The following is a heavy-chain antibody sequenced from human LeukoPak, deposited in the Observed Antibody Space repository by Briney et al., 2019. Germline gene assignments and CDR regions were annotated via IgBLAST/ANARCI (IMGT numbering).Heavy chain of an antibody. CDR1: GDSVSSNSAA. CDR3: VAGNNWNYLRAFDI. J-gene: IGHJ3*02. Sequence: PSQTLSLTCAISGDSVSSNSAAWNWIRQSPSRGLEWLGRTYYRSKWYNDYAVSVKSRITINPDTSKNQFSLQLNSVTPEDTAVYYCVAGNNWNYLRAFDIWGHGTMVTVSS. V-gene: IGHV6-1*01. CDR2: TYYRSKWYN. D-gene: IGHD1-7*01.